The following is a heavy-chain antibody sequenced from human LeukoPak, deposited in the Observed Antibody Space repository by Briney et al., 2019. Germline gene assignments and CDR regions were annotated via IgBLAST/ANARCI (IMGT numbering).Heavy chain of an antibody. D-gene: IGHD1-26*01. CDR1: NSSTNW. CDR3: ARVHSGSFGLDF. V-gene: IGHV4-4*02. CDR2: IYHTGTT. J-gene: IGHJ4*02. Sequence: SETLSPTCAVSNSSTNWCSWVRQPPGKGLEWIGEIYHTGTTNYNPSLKSRVTISVDKSKNQFSLKLSSVTAADTAIYYCARVHSGSFGLDFWGQGTLVTVSS.